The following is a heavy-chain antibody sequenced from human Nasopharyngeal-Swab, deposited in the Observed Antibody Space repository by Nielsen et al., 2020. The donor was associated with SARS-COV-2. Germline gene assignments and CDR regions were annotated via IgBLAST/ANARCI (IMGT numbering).Heavy chain of an antibody. J-gene: IGHJ4*02. D-gene: IGHD3-10*01. Sequence: GGSLRLSCAASGFTFSSYSMNWVRQAPGKGLEWVSSISSSSSYIYYADSVKGRFTISRDNAKNSLYLQMNSLRAEDTAVYYCARDQLLLFGDRKRTPIDYWGQGTLVTVSS. CDR3: ARDQLLLFGDRKRTPIDY. CDR1: GFTFSSYS. CDR2: ISSSSSYI. V-gene: IGHV3-21*01.